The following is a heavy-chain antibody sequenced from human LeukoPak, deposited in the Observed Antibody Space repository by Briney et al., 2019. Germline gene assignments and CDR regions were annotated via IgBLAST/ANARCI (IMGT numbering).Heavy chain of an antibody. J-gene: IGHJ4*02. V-gene: IGHV3-7*01. CDR1: GFTFSSYW. Sequence: GGSLRLSCAASGFTFSSYWMSWVRQAPGKGLEWVANIKQDGSEKYYVDSVKGRFTISRDNAKNSLYLQMNSLRAEDTAVYYCARESHHGDTAMGYFDYWGQGTLVTVSS. CDR2: IKQDGSEK. CDR3: ARESHHGDTAMGYFDY. D-gene: IGHD5-18*01.